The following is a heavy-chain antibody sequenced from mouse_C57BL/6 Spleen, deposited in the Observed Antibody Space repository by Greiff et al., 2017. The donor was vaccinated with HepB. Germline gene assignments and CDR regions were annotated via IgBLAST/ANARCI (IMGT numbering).Heavy chain of an antibody. J-gene: IGHJ3*01. D-gene: IGHD1-1*01. CDR3: ARSDYYGRSPFAY. V-gene: IGHV1-80*01. CDR1: GYAFSSYW. CDR2: IYPGDGDT. Sequence: VQLQQSGAELVKPGASVKISCKASGYAFSSYWMNWVKQRPGKGLEWIGQIYPGDGDTNYNGKFKGKATLTADKSSSTAYMQLSSLTSEDSAVYFCARSDYYGRSPFAYWGQGTRVTVSA.